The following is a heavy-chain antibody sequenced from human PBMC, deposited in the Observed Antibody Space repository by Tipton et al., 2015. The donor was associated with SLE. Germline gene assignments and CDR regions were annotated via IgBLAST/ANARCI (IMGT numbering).Heavy chain of an antibody. V-gene: IGHV4-61*02. CDR2: IHTSGST. J-gene: IGHJ4*02. CDR3: ARETEEWGSNWGYDY. CDR1: GGIISSGSYY. Sequence: TLSLTCTVSGGIISSGSYYCSWIRQPAGKRLEWIGRIHTSGSTNYNPSLKSRVTMSVDTSKNHFSLNLNSVTAADTAVYYCARETEEWGSNWGYDYWGQGTLVTVSS. D-gene: IGHD6-13*01.